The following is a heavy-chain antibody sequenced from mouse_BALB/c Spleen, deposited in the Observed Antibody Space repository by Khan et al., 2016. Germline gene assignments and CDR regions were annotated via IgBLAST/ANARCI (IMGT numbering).Heavy chain of an antibody. J-gene: IGHJ1*01. D-gene: IGHD1-1*01. CDR2: IDPFNGGT. CDR1: GYSFTNYY. CDR3: RRGDYNGSSYWYFDV. Sequence: EVQLQESGPELMKPGASVKISCKASGYSFTNYYMHWVKQSHGKSLEWIGYIDPFNGGTGYNLKFKGKATLTVDKSSSTAYMHLSSLTSEDSAVYYCRRGDYNGSSYWYFDVWGAGTTVTVSS. V-gene: IGHV1S135*01.